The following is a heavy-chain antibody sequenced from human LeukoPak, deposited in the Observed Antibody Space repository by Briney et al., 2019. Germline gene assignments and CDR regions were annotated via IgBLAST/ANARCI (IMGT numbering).Heavy chain of an antibody. J-gene: IGHJ4*02. D-gene: IGHD5-12*01. CDR3: TTIRPGY. CDR1: GFTFSSYW. V-gene: IGHV3-74*01. Sequence: PGGPLRLSCAASGFTFSSYWIHWVRHVPGKGLVWVARIKDGGTTTDYADSVKGRFTISRDDAKNTLYLQMNSLRAEDAAVYYGTTIRPGYWGQGTLVTVSP. CDR2: IKDGGTTT.